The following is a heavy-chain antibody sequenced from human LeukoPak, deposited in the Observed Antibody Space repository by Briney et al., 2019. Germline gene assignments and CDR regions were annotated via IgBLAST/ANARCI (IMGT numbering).Heavy chain of an antibody. J-gene: IGHJ5*02. D-gene: IGHD3-9*01. CDR1: GFTFSSYG. Sequence: PGGSLRLSCAASGFTFSSYGMSWVRQAPGKGLEWVSAISGSGGSTYYADSVKGRFTISRDNSKNTLYLQMNSLRAEDTAVYYCAKESRLRYFDWLLANWFDPWGQGTLVTVSS. CDR2: ISGSGGST. CDR3: AKESRLRYFDWLLANWFDP. V-gene: IGHV3-23*01.